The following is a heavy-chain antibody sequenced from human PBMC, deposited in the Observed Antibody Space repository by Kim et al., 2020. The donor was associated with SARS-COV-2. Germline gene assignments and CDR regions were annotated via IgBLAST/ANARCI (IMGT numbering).Heavy chain of an antibody. D-gene: IGHD3-9*01. Sequence: SVKVSCKASGGTFSNYAISWVRQAPGQGLEWMGGIIPIFGTVNYAQKFQGRVTITADESTSTAYMELSSLRSEDTAVYYCARERYYDILTGQSYYYYGMDVWGQGTTVTVSS. CDR3: ARERYYDILTGQSYYYYGMDV. J-gene: IGHJ6*02. V-gene: IGHV1-69*13. CDR1: GGTFSNYA. CDR2: IIPIFGTV.